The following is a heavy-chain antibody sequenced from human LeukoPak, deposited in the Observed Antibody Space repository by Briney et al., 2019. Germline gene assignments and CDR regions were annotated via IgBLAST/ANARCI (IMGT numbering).Heavy chain of an antibody. CDR2: ISWNDDK. CDR3: AHRSPGRRWLPPTTFDY. V-gene: IGHV2-5*01. CDR1: GFSLSTSGVG. J-gene: IGHJ4*02. D-gene: IGHD5-24*01. Sequence: SGPTLVNPTQTLTLTCTFSGFSLSTSGVGVGWIRQPPGKALEWLALISWNDDKRYSPSLKSRLTITKDTSKNQVVLTMTNMDPVDTATYYSAHRSPGRRWLPPTTFDYWGQGTLVTVSS.